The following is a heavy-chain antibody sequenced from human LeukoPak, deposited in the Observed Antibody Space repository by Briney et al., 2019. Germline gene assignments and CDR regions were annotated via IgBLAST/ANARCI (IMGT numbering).Heavy chain of an antibody. D-gene: IGHD3-3*01. V-gene: IGHV3-23*01. J-gene: IGHJ4*02. CDR2: IKTDGTT. CDR1: GFTFSSYA. Sequence: GGSLRLSCRASGFTFSSYAMTWVRQAPGKGLEWVSVIKTDGTTDYADSVKGRLSISRDNSNNTLYLQMNSLRAEDTAVYYCAKDRGFSSGYLFHYWGQGTLVTVSS. CDR3: AKDRGFSSGYLFHY.